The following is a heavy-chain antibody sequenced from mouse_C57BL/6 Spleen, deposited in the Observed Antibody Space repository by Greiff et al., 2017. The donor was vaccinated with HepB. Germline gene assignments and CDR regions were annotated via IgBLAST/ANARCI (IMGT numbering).Heavy chain of an antibody. Sequence: EVQLQESGPELVKPGASVKISCEASGYSFTGYYMNWVKQSPEKSLEWIGEINPSTGGTTYNQKFKAKATLTVDKSSSTAYMQLKSLTSEDSAVYYCARYYYGRWYYFDYWGQGTTLTVSS. CDR3: ARYYYGRWYYFDY. J-gene: IGHJ2*01. D-gene: IGHD1-1*01. CDR2: INPSTGGT. CDR1: GYSFTGYY. V-gene: IGHV1-42*01.